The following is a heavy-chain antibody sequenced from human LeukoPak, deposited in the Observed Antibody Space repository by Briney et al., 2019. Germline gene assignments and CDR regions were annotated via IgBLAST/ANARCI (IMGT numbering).Heavy chain of an antibody. V-gene: IGHV4-59*01. D-gene: IGHD6-6*01. CDR2: IYYSGST. CDR1: GGSISSYY. Sequence: SETLSLTCTVSGGSISSYYWSWIRQPPGKGLEWIGYIYYSGSTNYNPSLKSRVTISVDTSKNQFSLKLSSVTAADTAVYYCARTLAARSSSRAFDIWGQGTMVTVSS. CDR3: ARTLAARSSSRAFDI. J-gene: IGHJ3*02.